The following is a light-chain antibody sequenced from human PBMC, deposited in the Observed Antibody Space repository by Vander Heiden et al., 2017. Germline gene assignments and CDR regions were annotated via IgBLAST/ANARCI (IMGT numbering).Light chain of an antibody. V-gene: IGKV3-15*01. CDR1: QSVSSN. CDR2: GAS. Sequence: EIVMTQSPATLSVSPGERATLSCRASQSVSSNLAWYQQKPGQAPRLLIYGASTRATGIPARFSGSGSETEFTLTISSLQSEDFAVYYCQHENNCPFTFGQGTKMDIK. J-gene: IGKJ2*01. CDR3: QHENNCPFT.